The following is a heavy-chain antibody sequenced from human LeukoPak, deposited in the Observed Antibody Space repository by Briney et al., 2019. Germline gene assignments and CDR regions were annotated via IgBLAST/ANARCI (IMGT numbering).Heavy chain of an antibody. V-gene: IGHV3-48*03. J-gene: IGHJ4*02. CDR3: ARVAYGSGSYPY. Sequence: GGSLRLSCATSGFTFSSYEMNWVRQAPGKGLEWISYITTSGTSTYYADSVKGRFTISRDNGKTALSLQMNSLRAEDTAVYYSARVAYGSGSYPYWGQGTLVTVSS. CDR1: GFTFSSYE. CDR2: ITTSGTST. D-gene: IGHD3-10*01.